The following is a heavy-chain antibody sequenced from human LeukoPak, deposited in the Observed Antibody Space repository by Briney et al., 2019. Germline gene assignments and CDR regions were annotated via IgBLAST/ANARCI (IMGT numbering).Heavy chain of an antibody. D-gene: IGHD2-21*02. CDR2: IRYDGSNK. CDR3: AKARSDCGGDCLYYFDY. Sequence: GGSLRLSCAASGFTFSSYGMHWVRQAPGKGLEWVAFIRYDGSNKYYADSVKGRFTISRDNSKNSLYLQMNSLRAEDTALYYCAKARSDCGGDCLYYFDYWGQGTLVTVSS. V-gene: IGHV3-30*02. CDR1: GFTFSSYG. J-gene: IGHJ4*02.